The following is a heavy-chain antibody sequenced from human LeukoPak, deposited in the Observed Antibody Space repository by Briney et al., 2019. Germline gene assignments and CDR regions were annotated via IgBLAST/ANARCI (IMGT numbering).Heavy chain of an antibody. Sequence: ASVKVSCKASGYTFTSYGINWVRQAPGQGLEWMGWIRVYNGNTNYAQKLQGRVTMTTDTSTSTAYMELRSLRSDDTAVYYCARDGGSCSSTSCYFGSDYWGQGTLVTVSS. CDR1: GYTFTSYG. J-gene: IGHJ4*02. D-gene: IGHD2-2*01. CDR3: ARDGGSCSSTSCYFGSDY. V-gene: IGHV1-18*01. CDR2: IRVYNGNT.